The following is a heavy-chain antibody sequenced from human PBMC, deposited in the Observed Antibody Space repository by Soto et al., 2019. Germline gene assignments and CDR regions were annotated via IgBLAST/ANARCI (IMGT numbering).Heavy chain of an antibody. D-gene: IGHD1-26*01. CDR3: ARDKIKGAPVYLDS. J-gene: IGHJ4*02. Sequence: DSVKGRFTISRDDSKSTLYLQMNSLRPEDTAVYYCARDKIKGAPVYLDSWGQGTLVTVSS. V-gene: IGHV3-30*01.